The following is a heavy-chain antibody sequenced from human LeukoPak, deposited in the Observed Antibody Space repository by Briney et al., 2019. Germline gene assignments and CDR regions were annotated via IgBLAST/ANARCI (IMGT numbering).Heavy chain of an antibody. CDR3: ARLPLSSCGGDCYFG. CDR1: GFTFSSYS. D-gene: IGHD2-21*01. V-gene: IGHV3-48*02. J-gene: IGHJ4*02. Sequence: GGSLRLSCAASGFTFSSYSMNWVRQAPGKGLEWVSYISTGSSTIYYADSVKGRFTISRDNAKNSLYLQMNSLRDEDTAVYYCARLPLSSCGGDCYFGWGQGTLVTVSS. CDR2: ISTGSSTI.